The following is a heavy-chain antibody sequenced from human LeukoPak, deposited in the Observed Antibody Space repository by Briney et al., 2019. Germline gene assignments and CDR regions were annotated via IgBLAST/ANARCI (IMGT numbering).Heavy chain of an antibody. CDR2: ISGSGDRI. CDR1: GLTFNNYA. J-gene: IGHJ4*02. Sequence: GSLRLSCAASGLTFNNYAMNWVRQAPGKGPEWVSAISGSGDRIYYADSVKGRFTISRDNSKNTLYLQMNTMRGEDTAVYFCAKAKAKSGSYYFDYWGQGTLVTVSS. V-gene: IGHV3-23*01. CDR3: AKAKAKSGSYYFDY. D-gene: IGHD1-26*01.